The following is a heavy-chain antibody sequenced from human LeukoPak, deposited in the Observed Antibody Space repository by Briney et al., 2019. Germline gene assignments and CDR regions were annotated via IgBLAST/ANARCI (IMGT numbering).Heavy chain of an antibody. Sequence: PGGSLRLSCAASGFPFSDHYMIWIRQAPGKGLEWVSYIDYDGTGMSYADSVKGRFTISRGNAKKTLYLEMRSLTVEDSAVYYCAGPYDYGDLSYWGQGSLVSVSS. CDR3: AGPYDYGDLSY. V-gene: IGHV3-11*01. D-gene: IGHD4-17*01. J-gene: IGHJ4*02. CDR2: IDYDGTGM. CDR1: GFPFSDHY.